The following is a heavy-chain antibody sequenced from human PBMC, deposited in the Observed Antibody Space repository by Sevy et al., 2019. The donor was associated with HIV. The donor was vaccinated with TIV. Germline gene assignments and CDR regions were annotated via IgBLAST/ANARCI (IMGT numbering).Heavy chain of an antibody. D-gene: IGHD6-6*01. CDR3: ARDSTPRPRVLDY. Sequence: SETLSLTCSVSGGSISSYFWTWVRQSPGKGLEWIGNIYFTGNTDYSPSLKSRVTLSLDTSKSQFSLTLKSVTAADPAIYLCARDSTPRPRVLDYWGQGTLVTVSS. CDR1: GGSISSYF. V-gene: IGHV4-59*01. CDR2: IYFTGNT. J-gene: IGHJ4*02.